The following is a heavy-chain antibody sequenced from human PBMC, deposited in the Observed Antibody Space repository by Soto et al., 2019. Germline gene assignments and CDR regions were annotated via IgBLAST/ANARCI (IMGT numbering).Heavy chain of an antibody. V-gene: IGHV3-30-3*01. CDR2: ISYDGSNK. D-gene: IGHD3-22*01. CDR3: ARGYYDSSGYMAV. J-gene: IGHJ6*02. Sequence: GSLRLSCAASGFTFSSYAMHWVRQAPGKGLEWVAVISYDGSNKYYADSVKGRFTISRDNSKNTLYLQMNSLRAEDTAVYYCARGYYDSSGYMAVWGQGTTVTVSS. CDR1: GFTFSSYA.